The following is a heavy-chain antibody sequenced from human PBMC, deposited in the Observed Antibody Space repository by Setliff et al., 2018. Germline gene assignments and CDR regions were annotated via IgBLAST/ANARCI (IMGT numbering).Heavy chain of an antibody. J-gene: IGHJ6*03. V-gene: IGHV1-46*01. CDR2: INPKNGGA. D-gene: IGHD4-4*01. CDR3: ARVDYSPINYYYYYMDV. CDR1: GYTFTSYY. Sequence: ASVKVSCKASGYTFTSYYIHWVRQAPGQGLEWMGVINPKNGGATYPQNLQGRVTMIRDTSMSTVYMELSSLRFEDTAVYYCARVDYSPINYYYYYMDVWGKGTTVTVSS.